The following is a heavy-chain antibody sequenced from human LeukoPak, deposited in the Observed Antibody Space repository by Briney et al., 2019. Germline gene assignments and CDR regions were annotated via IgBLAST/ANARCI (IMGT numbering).Heavy chain of an antibody. D-gene: IGHD3-22*01. CDR3: ARDPLNHHYYDSSGYYDY. Sequence: PSQTLSLTCTVSGGSISSGNYYWSWIRQPAGKGLEWIGRIYTSGSTNYNPSLKSRVTISVDKSKNQFSLKLSSVTAADTAVYYCARDPLNHHYYDSSGYYDYWGQGTLVTVSS. CDR2: IYTSGST. V-gene: IGHV4-61*02. J-gene: IGHJ4*02. CDR1: GGSISSGNYY.